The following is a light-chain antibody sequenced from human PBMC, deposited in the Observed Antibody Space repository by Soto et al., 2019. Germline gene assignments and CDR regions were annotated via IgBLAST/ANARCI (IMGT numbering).Light chain of an antibody. CDR2: AAS. V-gene: IGKV1-9*01. J-gene: IGKJ4*01. CDR1: QGISNY. CDR3: QHLNSYPLT. Sequence: DIQLTQSPSFLPASVGDRVTITCLASQGISNYLAWYQQKPGKAPGLLMYAASTLQRGVSSRFSGSGSGTEFTLTISNLQPEDVATYYFQHLNSYPLTFGGGTKVAIK.